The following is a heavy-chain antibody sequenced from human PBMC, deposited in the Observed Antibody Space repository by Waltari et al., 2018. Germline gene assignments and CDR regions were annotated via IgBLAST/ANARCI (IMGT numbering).Heavy chain of an antibody. CDR3: AMSLTVLVRADH. J-gene: IGHJ4*02. V-gene: IGHV3-23*04. CDR1: GFTFSSYA. Sequence: EVRLVESGGGLVKPGGSLRLSCAASGFTFSSYAMNWVRQAPGKGLELVAGLSASGSRTFYAASVKGRFTISRDNSNNTLYVQMTSLTPEDTATYYCAMSLTVLVRADHWGQGTLVAVSS. CDR2: LSASGSRT. D-gene: IGHD1-26*01.